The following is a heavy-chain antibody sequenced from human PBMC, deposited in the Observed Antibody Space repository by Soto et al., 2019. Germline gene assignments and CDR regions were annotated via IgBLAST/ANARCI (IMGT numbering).Heavy chain of an antibody. Sequence: PSETLCLTCTVSGGSISSSSYFGGWIRQPPGKGLEWIGSMYYSGTTYYNPSLKSRVTISVDTSKNQFSPKLTSVTAADTAVHYCVRHDWYRFDPWGQGTLVTVSS. CDR1: GGSISSSSYF. J-gene: IGHJ5*02. CDR3: VRHDWYRFDP. D-gene: IGHD3-9*01. V-gene: IGHV4-39*01. CDR2: MYYSGTT.